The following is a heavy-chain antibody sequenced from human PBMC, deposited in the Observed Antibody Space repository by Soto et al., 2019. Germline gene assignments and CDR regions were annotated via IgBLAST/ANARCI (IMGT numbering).Heavy chain of an antibody. Sequence: GGSLRLSCAASGFTFSKYRMNWVRQAPGKGLEWVSYLSSSSSSKFYADSVKDRFTISRDNAKSLLYLQMNSLRAEDTAVYYCARDPFDCGGYSVNWGQGTLVTVSS. D-gene: IGHD2-21*01. V-gene: IGHV3-21*06. CDR3: ARDPFDCGGYSVN. J-gene: IGHJ4*02. CDR1: GFTFSKYR. CDR2: LSSSSSSK.